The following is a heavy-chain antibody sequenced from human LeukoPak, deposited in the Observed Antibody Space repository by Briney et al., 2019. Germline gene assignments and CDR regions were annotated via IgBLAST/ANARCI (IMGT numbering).Heavy chain of an antibody. J-gene: IGHJ6*03. Sequence: PGGSLRLSCAASGFTFSNYAMSWVRQAPGKGLEWVSAIINSGGNTYYADSVKGRFTISRDNSKNTLHLQMNSLRAEDTAVYYCAKEYSSSWGYMDVWGKGTTVTVSS. V-gene: IGHV3-23*01. D-gene: IGHD6-13*01. CDR1: GFTFSNYA. CDR3: AKEYSSSWGYMDV. CDR2: IINSGGNT.